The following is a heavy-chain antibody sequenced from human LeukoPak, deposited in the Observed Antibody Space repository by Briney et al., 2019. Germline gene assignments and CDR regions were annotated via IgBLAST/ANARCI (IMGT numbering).Heavy chain of an antibody. CDR1: GGSIFSGDYY. CDR2: IYYNGIT. V-gene: IGHV4-30-4*01. D-gene: IGHD3-22*01. CDR3: ARGDYNDGAGYLGH. Sequence: SETLSLTCTVSGGSIFSGDYYWNWIRQPPGKGLEWIGYIYYNGITYYNPSLESRVTISVDTSKNQFSLKLSSVTAADTAVYYCARGDYNDGAGYLGHWGQGTLVPVSS. J-gene: IGHJ5*02.